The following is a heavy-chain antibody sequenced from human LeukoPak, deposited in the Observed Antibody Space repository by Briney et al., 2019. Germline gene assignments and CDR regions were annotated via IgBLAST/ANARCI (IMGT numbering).Heavy chain of an antibody. V-gene: IGHV4-34*01. CDR2: INHSGST. J-gene: IGHJ6*02. CDR1: GGSISSYY. D-gene: IGHD3/OR15-3a*01. CDR3: ARLPAGTGYQGAYYYYGMDV. Sequence: SSETLSLTCTVSGGSISSYYWSWIRQPPGKGLEWIGEINHSGSTNYNPSLKSRVTISVDTSKNQFSLKLSSVTAADTAVYYCARLPAGTGYQGAYYYYGMDVWGQGTTVTVSS.